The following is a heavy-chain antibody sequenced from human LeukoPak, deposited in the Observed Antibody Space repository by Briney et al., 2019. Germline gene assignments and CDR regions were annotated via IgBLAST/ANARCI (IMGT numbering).Heavy chain of an antibody. CDR2: IYYSGST. CDR3: ARTENYIPEDWFDP. V-gene: IGHV4-59*08. D-gene: IGHD5-24*01. CDR1: AGSISSSY. Sequence: SETLSLTCTVSAGSISSSYWSWIRQPPGKGLEWIGYIYYSGSTNYNPSLKSRVTLSVDTSKNQFSLKLSSVTAAGTAVYYCARTENYIPEDWFDPWGQGTLVTVSS. J-gene: IGHJ5*02.